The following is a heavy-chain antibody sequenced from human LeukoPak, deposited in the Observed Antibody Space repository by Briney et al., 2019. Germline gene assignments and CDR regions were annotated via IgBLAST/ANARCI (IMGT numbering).Heavy chain of an antibody. D-gene: IGHD3-22*01. V-gene: IGHV3-23*01. J-gene: IGHJ4*02. CDR2: ISGSGDDT. CDR3: VNFHKPADSSDWTPGVF. Sequence: GGSLRLSCEGSGFTFANNALTWVRQAPGRGLEWVSAISGSGDDTYYADSVKGRFTISRGNSKNRLYLQMNSLRAEDSAVYYCVNFHKPADSSDWTPGVFWGQGTLVTVSA. CDR1: GFTFANNA.